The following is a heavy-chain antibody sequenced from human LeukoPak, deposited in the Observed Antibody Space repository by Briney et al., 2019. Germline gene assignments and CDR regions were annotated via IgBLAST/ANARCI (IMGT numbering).Heavy chain of an antibody. Sequence: GGSLRLSCAGSAFTVSSYDMTWVRQAPGKGLERVSAISGSGGNTYYADSVKGRFTISRDNSKNTLYLQMNSLRGGDTAVYYCAKAGAQRYYDSWGQGTMVTVSS. CDR2: ISGSGGNT. CDR3: AKAGAQRYYDS. J-gene: IGHJ3*01. V-gene: IGHV3-23*01. CDR1: AFTVSSYD. D-gene: IGHD3-22*01.